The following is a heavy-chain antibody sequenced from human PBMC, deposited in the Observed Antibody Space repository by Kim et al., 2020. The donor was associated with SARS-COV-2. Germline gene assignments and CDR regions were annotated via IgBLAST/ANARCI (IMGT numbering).Heavy chain of an antibody. CDR2: IKSKTDGGTT. CDR3: TTDDGYYGDYDDYYYGMDV. V-gene: IGHV3-15*01. CDR1: GFTFSNAW. Sequence: GGSLRLSCAASGFTFSNAWMSWVRQAPGKGLEWVGRIKSKTDGGTTDYAAPVKGRFTISRDDSKNTLYLQMNSLKTEDTAVYYCTTDDGYYGDYDDYYYGMDVWGQGTTVTVSS. J-gene: IGHJ6*02. D-gene: IGHD4-17*01.